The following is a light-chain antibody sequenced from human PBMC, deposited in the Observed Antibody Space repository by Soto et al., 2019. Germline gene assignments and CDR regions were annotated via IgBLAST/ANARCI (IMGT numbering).Light chain of an antibody. J-gene: IGLJ1*01. V-gene: IGLV2-14*01. CDR3: ASYTSTYTYV. Sequence: QSVLTQPASVSGSPGQSITISCTGTGSDVGGYEYVSWYRQHPGKVPKLMIYEVSDRPSGVSTRFSGSKSGNTASLTISGLKAEDEADNYCASYTSTYTYVFGSGTKV. CDR2: EVS. CDR1: GSDVGGYEY.